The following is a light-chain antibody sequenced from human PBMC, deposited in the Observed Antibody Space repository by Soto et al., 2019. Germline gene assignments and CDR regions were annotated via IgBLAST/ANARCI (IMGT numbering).Light chain of an antibody. CDR1: QSISIW. CDR3: QHWNDYSWT. CDR2: KTS. V-gene: IGKV1-5*03. J-gene: IGKJ1*01. Sequence: DIHMTQSPSTLSASVGDRVTITCRASQSISIWLAWYQQKPGKAPNLLIYKTSSLETGVPSRFSGSGSGTDFTVTIRTLQSGHFATFYCQHWNDYSWTFGQGTKVEV.